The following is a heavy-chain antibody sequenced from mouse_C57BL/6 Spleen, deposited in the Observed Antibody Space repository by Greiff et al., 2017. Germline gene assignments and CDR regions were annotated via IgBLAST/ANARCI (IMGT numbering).Heavy chain of an antibody. D-gene: IGHD1-1*01. CDR3: APIYYYGSSYFFDY. V-gene: IGHV1-39*01. CDR2: INPNYGTT. Sequence: VQLQQSGPELVKPGASVKISCKASGYSFTDYNMNWVKQSNGKSLEWIGVINPNYGTTSYNQKFKGKATLTVDQSSSTAYMQLNSLTSEDSAVYYCAPIYYYGSSYFFDYWGQGTTLTVS. CDR1: GYSFTDYN. J-gene: IGHJ2*01.